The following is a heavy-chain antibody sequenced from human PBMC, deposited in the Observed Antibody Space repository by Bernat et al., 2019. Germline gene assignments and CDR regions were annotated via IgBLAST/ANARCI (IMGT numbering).Heavy chain of an antibody. CDR2: ISGSGGSK. CDR3: ASDPSWPPGDFDY. J-gene: IGHJ4*02. V-gene: IGHV3-23*01. Sequence: EVQLLESGGGLVQPGGSLRLSCAASGFTFSSYAMSWVRQAPGKGLEWVSVISGSGGSKYYADSVKGRFTISRDNSKNTLYLQMNNLRAEDTAVYYCASDPSWPPGDFDYWGQGTLVTVSS. D-gene: IGHD2-2*01. CDR1: GFTFSSYA.